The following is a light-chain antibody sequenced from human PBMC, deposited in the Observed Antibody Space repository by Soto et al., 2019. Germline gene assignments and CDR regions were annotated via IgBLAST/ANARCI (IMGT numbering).Light chain of an antibody. V-gene: IGKV3-20*01. CDR3: KQWGRSPST. J-gene: IGKJ4*01. CDR1: QSVMSY. Sequence: EIVFTHSPATMSLSPGERTTLSFRSSQSVMSYLEWYQLKPVQASWLRIYGACSSATGIPDRFSGNGSEKDFTLTLSTLEAEDFAVYYRKQWGRSPSTFGGGTEV. CDR2: GAC.